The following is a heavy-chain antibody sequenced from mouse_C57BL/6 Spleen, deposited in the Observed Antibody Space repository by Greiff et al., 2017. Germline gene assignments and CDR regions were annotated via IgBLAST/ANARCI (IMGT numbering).Heavy chain of an antibody. CDR1: GYTFTSYW. D-gene: IGHD1-1*01. CDR2: IYPSDSET. J-gene: IGHJ1*03. CDR3: ERRGNYYGSSSWYFDG. Sequence: VQLQQPGAELVRPGSSVKLSCKASGYTFTSYWMDWVKQRPGQGLEWIGNIYPSDSETHYNQKFKDKATLTVDKSSSTAYMQLSSLTSQDSAVYYCERRGNYYGSSSWYFDGWGTGTTVTVAS. V-gene: IGHV1-61*01.